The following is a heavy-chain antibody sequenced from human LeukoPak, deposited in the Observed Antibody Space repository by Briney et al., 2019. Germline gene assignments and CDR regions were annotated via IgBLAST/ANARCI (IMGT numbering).Heavy chain of an antibody. CDR1: GFTFSTYD. CDR2: ITTRSSNT. CDR3: GRNFNY. V-gene: IGHV3-21*01. J-gene: IGHJ4*02. Sequence: GGSLKLSCAASGFTFSTYDMIWVRQAPGKGLEWHSTITTRSSNTYYAEPAKGRFTISRDDAKNSLHLQMNSLRAEDTAVYYCGRNFNYWGQGTLVTVAS.